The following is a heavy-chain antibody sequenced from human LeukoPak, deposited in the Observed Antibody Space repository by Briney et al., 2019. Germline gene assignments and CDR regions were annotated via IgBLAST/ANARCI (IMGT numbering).Heavy chain of an antibody. V-gene: IGHV3-15*01. J-gene: IGHJ4*02. D-gene: IGHD1-26*01. CDR2: IKSKTDGGTT. Sequence: GGSLRLSCAASGFTFSNAWMSWVRQARGKGLEWVGRIKSKTDGGTTDYAAPVKGRFTISRDDSKNTLYLQMNSLKTEDTAVYYCTTDRLIVGATFDYWGQGTLVTVSS. CDR1: GFTFSNAW. CDR3: TTDRLIVGATFDY.